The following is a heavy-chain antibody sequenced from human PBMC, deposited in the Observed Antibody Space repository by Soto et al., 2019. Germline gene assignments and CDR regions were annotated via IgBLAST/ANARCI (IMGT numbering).Heavy chain of an antibody. CDR3: AGGYYFGDY. CDR2: ISYDGSNK. D-gene: IGHD3-22*01. CDR1: GFTFSSYG. Sequence: QVQLVESGGGGVQPGRSLRLSCAASGFTFSSYGMQWVRQAPGKGLEWVALISYDGSNKYYADSVKGRFTISRDNSKNTLYLQMNSLRAEDTAVYYCAGGYYFGDYWGQGSLVTVS. J-gene: IGHJ4*02. V-gene: IGHV3-30*03.